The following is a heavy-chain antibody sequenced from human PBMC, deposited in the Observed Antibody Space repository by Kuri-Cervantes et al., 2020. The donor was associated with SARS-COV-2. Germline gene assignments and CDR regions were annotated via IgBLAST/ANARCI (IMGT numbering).Heavy chain of an antibody. CDR1: GFTFSSYA. J-gene: IGHJ3*02. CDR2: ISGSGGST. CDR3: AKVVRRTPDREPPAPDDAFDI. D-gene: IGHD1-14*01. Sequence: GESLKISCAASGFTFSSYAMSWVRQAPGKGLEWVSAISGSGGSTYYADSVKGRFTISRDNFKNTLYLQMNSLRAEDTAVYYCAKVVRRTPDREPPAPDDAFDIWGQGTMVTVSS. V-gene: IGHV3-23*01.